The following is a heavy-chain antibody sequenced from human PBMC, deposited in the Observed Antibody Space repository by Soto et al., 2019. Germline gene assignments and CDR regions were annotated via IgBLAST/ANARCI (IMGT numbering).Heavy chain of an antibody. Sequence: SETLSLTCTVSGGSISSEGYYWSWFRQLPGKGLEWIGDIYYSGSTYYNPSLKSRLIISGDASKNQFSLKLSSVTAADMALYYCARGKGYSYGPYYFDYWGQGTLVTVSS. CDR2: IYYSGST. V-gene: IGHV4-31*03. CDR3: ARGKGYSYGPYYFDY. CDR1: GGSISSEGYY. J-gene: IGHJ4*02. D-gene: IGHD5-18*01.